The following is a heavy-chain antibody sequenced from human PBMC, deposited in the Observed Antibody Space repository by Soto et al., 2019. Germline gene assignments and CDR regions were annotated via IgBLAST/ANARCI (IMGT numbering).Heavy chain of an antibody. Sequence: ASVKVSCKASGGTFSSYAISWVRQAPGQGLEWMGGIIPILGIANYAQKFQGRVTITADKSTSTAYMELSSLRSEDTAVYYCARSRDGYNYFDYWGQGTLDTVSS. CDR1: GGTFSSYA. CDR2: IIPILGIA. D-gene: IGHD5-12*01. V-gene: IGHV1-69*10. J-gene: IGHJ4*02. CDR3: ARSRDGYNYFDY.